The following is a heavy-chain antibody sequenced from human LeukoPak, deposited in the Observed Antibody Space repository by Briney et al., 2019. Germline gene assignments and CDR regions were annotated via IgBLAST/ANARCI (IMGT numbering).Heavy chain of an antibody. CDR1: GFSFSSHS. V-gene: IGHV3-48*01. CDR2: ISGDGNAK. D-gene: IGHD2/OR15-2a*01. Sequence: GGSLRLSCAASGFSFSSHSTSWVRQAPGKGLEWVSYISGDGNAKHYTDSVKGRFTISRDNAKNALYLQMNSLRAEDTAVYFCARDYVYAFDYWGQGTLVTVSS. J-gene: IGHJ4*02. CDR3: ARDYVYAFDY.